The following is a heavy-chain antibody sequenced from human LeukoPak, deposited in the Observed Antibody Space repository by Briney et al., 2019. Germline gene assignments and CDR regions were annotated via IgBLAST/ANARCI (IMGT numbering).Heavy chain of an antibody. Sequence: SETLSLTCTVSGGSISNYYWSWIRQPPGKGLEWIGYIDHSGSTKFNPSLESRVTLSVDTSKSHFSLKLSSVTAADTAVYYCARDTPYGSGSYWWGSGMDVWGQGTTVTVSS. V-gene: IGHV4-59*12. D-gene: IGHD3-10*01. CDR1: GGSISNYY. J-gene: IGHJ6*02. CDR3: ARDTPYGSGSYWWGSGMDV. CDR2: IDHSGST.